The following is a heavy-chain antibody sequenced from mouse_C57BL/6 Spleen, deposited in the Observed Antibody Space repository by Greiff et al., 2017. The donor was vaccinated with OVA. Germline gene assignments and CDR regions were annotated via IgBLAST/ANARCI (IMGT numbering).Heavy chain of an antibody. CDR3: ARKANYDYPWFAY. J-gene: IGHJ3*01. CDR2: FHPYNDDT. Sequence: VQLKESGAELVKPGASVKMSCKASGYTFTTYPIEWMKQNHGKSLEWIGNFHPYNDDTKYNEKFKGKATLTVEKSSSTVYLELSRLTSDDSAVYYCARKANYDYPWFAYWGQGTLVTVSA. V-gene: IGHV1-47*01. CDR1: GYTFTTYP. D-gene: IGHD2-4*01.